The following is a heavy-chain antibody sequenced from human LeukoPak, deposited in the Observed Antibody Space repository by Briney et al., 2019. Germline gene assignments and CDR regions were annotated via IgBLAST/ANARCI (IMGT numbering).Heavy chain of an antibody. CDR1: GYTFTSYD. J-gene: IGHJ4*02. V-gene: IGHV1-8*01. CDR2: MNPNSGNT. CDR3: AGGHYYYGSGGKDY. D-gene: IGHD3-10*01. Sequence: ASVKVSCKASGYTFTSYDINWVRQATGQGLEWRGWMNPNSGNTGYAQKFQGRVTMTRNTSISTAYMELSSLRSEDTAVYYCAGGHYYYGSGGKDYWGQGTLVTVSS.